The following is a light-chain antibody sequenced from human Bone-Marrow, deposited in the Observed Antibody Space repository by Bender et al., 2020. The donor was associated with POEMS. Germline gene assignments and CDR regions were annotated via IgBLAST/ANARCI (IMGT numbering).Light chain of an antibody. J-gene: IGLJ2*01. CDR2: EDI. Sequence: NFMLTQPHSVSESPGKTITISCTRSSGSIADNYVQWYQQRPGSAPTTVIYEDILRLSGVPSRFSGSIDSSSNSSSLTTSGLKAEDEADYCCQSYDFNSQVFGGWTRLTVL. V-gene: IGLV6-57*04. CDR1: SGSIADNY. CDR3: QSYDFNSQV.